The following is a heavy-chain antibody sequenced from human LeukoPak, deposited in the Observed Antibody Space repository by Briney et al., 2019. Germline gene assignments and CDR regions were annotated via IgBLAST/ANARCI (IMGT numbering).Heavy chain of an antibody. CDR2: INPNSGGT. V-gene: IGHV1-2*02. D-gene: IGHD2-2*01. Sequence: ASVKVSCKASGYTFTGYYIDWVRQAPGQGLEWMGWINPNSGGTNYPQKFQGRVTMTSDTSISTAYMELTSLRSDDSAVYYCARKSAVRSTSEFDFWGQGTLVTVSS. J-gene: IGHJ4*02. CDR3: ARKSAVRSTSEFDF. CDR1: GYTFTGYY.